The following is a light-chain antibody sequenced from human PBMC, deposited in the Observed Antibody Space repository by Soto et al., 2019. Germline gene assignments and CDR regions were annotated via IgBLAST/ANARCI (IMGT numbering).Light chain of an antibody. CDR1: SSDVGGYNY. Sequence: QSALTQPPSASGSPGQSVTISCTGTSSDVGGYNYVSWYQQHPGKAPKLMIYEVSQRPSGVPDRFSGSKSGNTASLTVSGLQAEDEADYYCSSYGGSNNFVILGGGTKFTVL. CDR2: EVS. V-gene: IGLV2-8*01. CDR3: SSYGGSNNFVI. J-gene: IGLJ2*01.